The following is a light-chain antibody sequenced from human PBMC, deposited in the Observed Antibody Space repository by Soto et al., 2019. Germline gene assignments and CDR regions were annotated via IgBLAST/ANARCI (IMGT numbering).Light chain of an antibody. CDR2: KAS. Sequence: DIQMTQSPSTLSASVGDRVNITCRASRRITNWLAWFQQKPGKAPKLLIYKASYLGSGVVSRFSGSGSGTEFSLTVSALQPDDVATYYCQQYNSYPYTFGQGTKLEIK. J-gene: IGKJ2*01. CDR1: RRITNW. CDR3: QQYNSYPYT. V-gene: IGKV1-5*03.